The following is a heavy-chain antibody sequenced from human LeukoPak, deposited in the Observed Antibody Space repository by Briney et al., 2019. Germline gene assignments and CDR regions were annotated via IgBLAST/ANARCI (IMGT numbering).Heavy chain of an antibody. CDR3: ARGDLRFLPIDY. J-gene: IGHJ4*02. V-gene: IGHV4-61*02. D-gene: IGHD3-3*01. Sequence: SETLSLTCTVSGGSISSGSYYWSWIRQPAGKGLEWIGRIYTSGSTNYNPSLKSRVTISVDTSKNQFSLKLSSVTAADTAVYYCARGDLRFLPIDYWGQGTLDTVSS. CDR1: GGSISSGSYY. CDR2: IYTSGST.